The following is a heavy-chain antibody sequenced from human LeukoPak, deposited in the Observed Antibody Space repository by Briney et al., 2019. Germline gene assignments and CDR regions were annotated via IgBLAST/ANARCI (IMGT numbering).Heavy chain of an antibody. D-gene: IGHD2-8*02. Sequence: GGSLRLSCAASGFILSNYWMNWVREAPGKGGGWVASINNDGSSKTYADSVKGRFTISRDKARNTLDLQMNGQRAEDTAVYYCARDGISCTGGHCYFASWGQGTLVTVSS. CDR2: INNDGSSK. J-gene: IGHJ4*02. V-gene: IGHV3-74*01. CDR3: ARDGISCTGGHCYFAS. CDR1: GFILSNYW.